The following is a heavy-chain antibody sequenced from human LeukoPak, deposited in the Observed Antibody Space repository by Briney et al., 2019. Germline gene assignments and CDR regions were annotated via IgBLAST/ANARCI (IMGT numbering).Heavy chain of an antibody. CDR2: ISYDGSNK. D-gene: IGHD6-19*01. J-gene: IGHJ6*02. V-gene: IGHV3-30-3*01. CDR1: GFTFSSYA. Sequence: PGRSLRLSCAASGFTFSSYAMHWVRQAPGKGLEWVAVISYDGSNKYYADSVKGRFTISRDNSKNTLYLQMNSLRAEDTAVYYCARDIGSSGWLGYYYYGMDVWGQGTTVTVSS. CDR3: ARDIGSSGWLGYYYYGMDV.